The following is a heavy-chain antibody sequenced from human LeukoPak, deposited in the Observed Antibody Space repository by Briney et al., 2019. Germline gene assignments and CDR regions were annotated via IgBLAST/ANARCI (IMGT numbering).Heavy chain of an antibody. J-gene: IGHJ6*02. V-gene: IGHV3-30*03. CDR2: ISYDGSNK. Sequence: PGGSLRLSCAASGFTFSNYGMHWVRQAPGKGLEWVAVISYDGSNKYYADSVKGRFTISRDNSKNTLYLQMNSLRAEDTAVYYCASGLRRVGYYGMDVWGQGTTVTVSS. CDR1: GFTFSNYG. D-gene: IGHD4-17*01. CDR3: ASGLRRVGYYGMDV.